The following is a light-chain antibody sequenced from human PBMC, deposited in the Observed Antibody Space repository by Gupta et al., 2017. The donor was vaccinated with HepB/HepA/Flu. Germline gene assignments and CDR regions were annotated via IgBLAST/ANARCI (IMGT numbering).Light chain of an antibody. CDR2: LGS. Sequence: DIVMTQSPLSLPVTPGEPASISCTSSQSLLHSNGYNYLDWYRQKPGQSPQLLIYLGSNRASGVPDRHSGSGPGTDFTLKISIVEAEDVGVYYCMQSSATPRTLGAGTKLELQ. CDR1: QSLLHSNGYNY. J-gene: IGKJ2*01. CDR3: MQSSATPRT. V-gene: IGKV2-28*01.